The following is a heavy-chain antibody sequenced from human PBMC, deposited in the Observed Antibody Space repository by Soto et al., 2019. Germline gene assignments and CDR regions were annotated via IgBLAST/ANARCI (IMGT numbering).Heavy chain of an antibody. CDR2: ISYSGST. V-gene: IGHV4-39*01. CDR3: VRFWPPPYSGALTDYTDAFDY. CDR1: GGSISSDSYY. J-gene: IGHJ4*02. Sequence: PSETLSLTCTVSGGSISSDSYYQGWIRQTPENGLERIASISYSGSTYYNQTLKSQLIISVDTSQNQFSLKLSSVTAADTAVYYFVRFWPPPYSGALTDYTDAFDYWGQGTLVTVS. D-gene: IGHD3-9*01.